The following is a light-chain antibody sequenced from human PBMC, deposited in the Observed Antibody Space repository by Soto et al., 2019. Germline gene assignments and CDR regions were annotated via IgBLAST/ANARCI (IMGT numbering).Light chain of an antibody. V-gene: IGKV3-15*01. J-gene: IGKJ4*01. CDR2: DAS. Sequence: EVVLTQSPATLSVSPGDRATLSCRASQDIGSAVAWYHQRSGQAPRLLIFDASIRVPTTPARFSGSVSGTEFTLTISGLQSEDFVVYYCQHYNNWPFTFGGGTKVDIK. CDR1: QDIGSA. CDR3: QHYNNWPFT.